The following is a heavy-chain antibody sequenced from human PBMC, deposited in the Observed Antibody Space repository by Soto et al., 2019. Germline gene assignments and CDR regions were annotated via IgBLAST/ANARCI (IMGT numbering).Heavy chain of an antibody. Sequence: EVQLVESGGGLVQPGGSLRLSCAASGFTFSSYSMNWVRQAPGKGLEWLSYISSSISTMHYADSVKGRFTISRDHAKNSLYLQINSLRDEDTAVYYCAREVRDTAVADFDYWGQGTLVTVSS. CDR1: GFTFSSYS. J-gene: IGHJ4*02. V-gene: IGHV3-48*02. D-gene: IGHD5-18*01. CDR2: ISSSISTM. CDR3: AREVRDTAVADFDY.